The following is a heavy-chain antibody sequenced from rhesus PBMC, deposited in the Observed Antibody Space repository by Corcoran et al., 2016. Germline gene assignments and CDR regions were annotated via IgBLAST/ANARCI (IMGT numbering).Heavy chain of an antibody. CDR3: ARVAQAYSSGWYGDY. CDR1: GFSFSDYY. CDR2: ICYTGVCP. J-gene: IGHJ4*01. D-gene: IGHD6-31*01. V-gene: IGHV3S18*01. Sequence: EVQLVESGGGLAKPGGSLRLSCAASGFSFSDYYMYWVRQAPGKGLEWVSGICYTGVCPSFADSVKGRFTTSGENAKNTLYLQMDSLRAEDTAVYYCARVAQAYSSGWYGDYWGQGVLVTVSS.